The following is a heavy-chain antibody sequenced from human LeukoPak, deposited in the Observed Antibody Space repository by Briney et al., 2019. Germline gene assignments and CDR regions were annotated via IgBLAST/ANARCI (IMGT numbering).Heavy chain of an antibody. CDR1: GYTFTDYY. V-gene: IGHV1-69-2*01. D-gene: IGHD2-2*01. Sequence: GASVKVSCKVSGYTFTDYYMHWVPQAPGKGLEWMGLVDPEDGETIYAEEFQARVTITADTSTDTAYMELSSLRSEDTAVYYCATDAPAAIEFDYWGQGTLVTVSS. CDR2: VDPEDGET. J-gene: IGHJ4*02. CDR3: ATDAPAAIEFDY.